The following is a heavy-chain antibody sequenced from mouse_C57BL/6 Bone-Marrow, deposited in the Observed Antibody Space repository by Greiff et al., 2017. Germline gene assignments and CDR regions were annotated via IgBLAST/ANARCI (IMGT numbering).Heavy chain of an antibody. CDR1: GFAFSSYW. V-gene: IGHV1-80*01. CDR3: ARREGGPFDY. Sequence: QVQLMQSGAELVKPGASVKISCKASGFAFSSYWMNWVKQRPGKGLEWIGQIYPGDGDTTYNGKLKGKATLTADKSSSTAYMQLSSLTSEDSAVYFCARREGGPFDYWGQGTTLTVSS. J-gene: IGHJ2*01. CDR2: IYPGDGDT. D-gene: IGHD1-1*02.